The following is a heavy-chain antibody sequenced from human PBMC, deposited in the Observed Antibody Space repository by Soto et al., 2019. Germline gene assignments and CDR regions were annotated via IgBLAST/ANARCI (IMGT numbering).Heavy chain of an antibody. CDR2: IYHSGST. Sequence: QVQLQESGPGLVKPSGTLSLTCAVSGGSISSSNWWSWVRQPPGKGLEWIGEIYHSGSTNYNPSLVSRVTISVDKSKNQFSLKLSSVTAADTAVYYCARGSSSWSAPRYIYLWGRGTLVIVSS. V-gene: IGHV4-4*02. D-gene: IGHD6-13*01. J-gene: IGHJ2*01. CDR3: ARGSSSWSAPRYIYL. CDR1: GGSISSSNW.